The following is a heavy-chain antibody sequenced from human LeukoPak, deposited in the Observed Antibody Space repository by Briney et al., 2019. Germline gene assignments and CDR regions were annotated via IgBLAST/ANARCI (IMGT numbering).Heavy chain of an antibody. J-gene: IGHJ3*02. D-gene: IGHD1-14*01. CDR1: GYTFTDYY. Sequence: ASVKVSCKTSGYTFTDYYMHWMRQAPGQGLEWVGWINPKRGGTEYSQKFQGRVTMTRDTSTSTVYMELSRLTSDDTAVYYCARDYHEPSKNAFDIWGQGTMVIVSS. CDR2: INPKRGGT. V-gene: IGHV1-2*02. CDR3: ARDYHEPSKNAFDI.